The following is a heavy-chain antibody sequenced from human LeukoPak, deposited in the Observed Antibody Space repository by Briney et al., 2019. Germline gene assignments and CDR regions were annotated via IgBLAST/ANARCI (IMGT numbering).Heavy chain of an antibody. J-gene: IGHJ6*03. Sequence: GGSLRLSCAASFFPFTRSGMHWVRQAPGKGLEWVAVISYDGNHKYYADSVKGRFTISRDNSKNTLFLQMNSLRADDTAVYYCAKDSTMVFFFYYMDVWGKGTTVTVSS. D-gene: IGHD3-10*01. CDR2: ISYDGNHK. V-gene: IGHV3-30*18. CDR1: FFPFTRSG. CDR3: AKDSTMVFFFYYMDV.